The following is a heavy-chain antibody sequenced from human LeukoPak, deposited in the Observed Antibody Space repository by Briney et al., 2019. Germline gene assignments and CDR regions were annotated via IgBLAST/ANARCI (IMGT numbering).Heavy chain of an antibody. CDR1: GGSISSGGYY. J-gene: IGHJ4*02. CDR3: AREDGSGSYISY. D-gene: IGHD3-10*01. CDR2: IYYSGST. Sequence: PSETLSLTCTVSGGSISSGGYYWSWIRQHPGKGLEWIGYIYYSGSTYYNPSLKSRVTISVDTSKNQFSLKLSSVTAADTAVYYCAREDGSGSYISYWGQGTLVTVSS. V-gene: IGHV4-31*03.